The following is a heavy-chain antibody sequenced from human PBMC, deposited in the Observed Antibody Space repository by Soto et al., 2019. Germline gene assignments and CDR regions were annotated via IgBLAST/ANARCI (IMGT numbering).Heavy chain of an antibody. Sequence: PGESLKISCKGSGYSFSNYWIAWVRQMPGKGLEWMGIIFPADSDTKYSPSFQGQVTISADKSISTANLQWSSLKASDTAMYYCASSVVVPSTMNYFDYWGQGSLVTVSS. D-gene: IGHD2-15*01. CDR2: IFPADSDT. J-gene: IGHJ4*02. V-gene: IGHV5-51*01. CDR1: GYSFSNYW. CDR3: ASSVVVPSTMNYFDY.